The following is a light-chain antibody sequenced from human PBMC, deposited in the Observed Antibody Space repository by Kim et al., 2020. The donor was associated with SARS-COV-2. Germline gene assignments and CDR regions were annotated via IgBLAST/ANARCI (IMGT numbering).Light chain of an antibody. CDR1: NIGSKN. V-gene: IGLV3-9*01. CDR2: RDN. Sequence: SYELTQPLSVSVALGQTATISCGGNNIGSKNVHWYQQKPGQAPVLVIYRDNNRPSGIPERFSGSNSGNTATLPIRRVQGGDEADYYCQLWDSNTYVFGNGTKVTVL. CDR3: QLWDSNTYV. J-gene: IGLJ1*01.